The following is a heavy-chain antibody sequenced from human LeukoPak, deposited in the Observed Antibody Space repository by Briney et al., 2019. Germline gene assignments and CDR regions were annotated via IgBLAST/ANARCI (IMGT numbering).Heavy chain of an antibody. CDR2: IYYSGST. J-gene: IGHJ6*02. D-gene: IGHD6-19*01. V-gene: IGHV4-31*03. CDR1: GGSISSGGYY. Sequence: SETLSLTCTVSGGSISSGGYYWSWIRQHAGKGLEWIGYIYYSGSTYYNPSLKSRVTISVDTSKNQFSLKLSSVTAADTAVYYCARKGAVAGTLGDAYYYGMDVWGQGTTVTVSS. CDR3: ARKGAVAGTLGDAYYYGMDV.